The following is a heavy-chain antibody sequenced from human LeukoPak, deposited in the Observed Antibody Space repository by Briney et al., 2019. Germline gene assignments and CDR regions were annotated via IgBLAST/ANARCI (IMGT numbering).Heavy chain of an antibody. CDR3: ARGGISDSWSEGAFDI. Sequence: GGSLGLSCAASGFTVSSNYMSWVRQAPGKGLEWVSIIYTGGTTNYADSVKGRFTISRDTSKNTLYLQMKSLRAGDTAVYYCARGGISDSWSEGAFDIWGQGTMVTVSS. CDR2: IYTGGTT. CDR1: GFTVSSNY. D-gene: IGHD6-13*01. V-gene: IGHV3-66*02. J-gene: IGHJ3*02.